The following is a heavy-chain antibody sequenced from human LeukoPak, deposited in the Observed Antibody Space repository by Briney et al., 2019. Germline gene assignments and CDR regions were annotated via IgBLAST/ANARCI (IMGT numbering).Heavy chain of an antibody. CDR2: IIPIFGTA. V-gene: IGHV1-69*01. CDR1: GGTFSSYA. CDR3: ARAYCSSTSCYHLDY. D-gene: IGHD2-2*01. Sequence: SVKVSCKASGGTFSSYAISWVRQAPGQGLEWMGGIIPIFGTANYAQKFQGRVTITADESTSTAYMELSSLRSEDTAVYSCARAYCSSTSCYHLDYWGQGTLVTVSS. J-gene: IGHJ4*02.